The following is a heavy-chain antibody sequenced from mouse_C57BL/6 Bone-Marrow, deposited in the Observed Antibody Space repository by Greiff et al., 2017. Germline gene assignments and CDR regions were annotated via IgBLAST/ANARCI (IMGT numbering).Heavy chain of an antibody. D-gene: IGHD1-1*01. CDR1: GFNIKDDY. J-gene: IGHJ2*01. CDR2: IDPENGDT. V-gene: IGHV14-4*01. CDR3: TTLGLLLFDY. Sequence: VQLQQSGAELVRPGASVKLSCTASGFNIKDDYMHWVKQRPEQGLEWIGWIDPENGDTESASKFQGKATITADTSSNTAYLQLSSLTSEDTAVYYCTTLGLLLFDYWGQGTTLTVSS.